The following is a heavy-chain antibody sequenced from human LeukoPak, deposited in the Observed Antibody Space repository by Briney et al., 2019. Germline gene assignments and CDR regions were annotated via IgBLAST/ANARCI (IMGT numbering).Heavy chain of an antibody. D-gene: IGHD3-3*01. CDR1: GGTFSSYA. CDR3: ARVFSDYGDY. Sequence: GASVKVSCKASGGTFSSYAISWVRQAPGQGLEWMGGIIPIFGTANYAQKFQGGVTITAGESTSTAYMELSSLRSEDTAVYYCARVFSDYGDYWGQGTLVTVSS. J-gene: IGHJ4*02. CDR2: IIPIFGTA. V-gene: IGHV1-69*13.